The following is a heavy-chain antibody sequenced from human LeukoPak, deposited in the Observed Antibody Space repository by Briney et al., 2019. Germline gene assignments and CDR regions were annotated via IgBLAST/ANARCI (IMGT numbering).Heavy chain of an antibody. CDR3: GNEWEFGDPQTRDFDI. J-gene: IGHJ3*02. V-gene: IGHV3-30-3*01. Sequence: GGSLRLSCAASGFTFSNYAMHWVRQAPGKGLEWVAVVAYDENTKYYADSVKGRFTISRDNSNNMVYLQMNSLRNDDSALYYCGNEWEFGDPQTRDFDIWGQGTMVTVSS. CDR1: GFTFSNYA. D-gene: IGHD3-10*01. CDR2: VAYDENTK.